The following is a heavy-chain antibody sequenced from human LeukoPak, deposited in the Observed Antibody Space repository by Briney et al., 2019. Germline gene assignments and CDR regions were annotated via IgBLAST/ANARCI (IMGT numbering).Heavy chain of an antibody. CDR3: AKRSSTSSGYFDL. J-gene: IGHJ4*02. Sequence: GGSLRLSCAASGFTVSSNYMSWVRQAPGKGLEWVSYISSSGSTIYYADSVKGRFTISRDNAKNSLYLQMNSLRAEDTAIYYCAKRSSTSSGYFDLWGWGTLVTVSS. D-gene: IGHD3-22*01. CDR1: GFTVSSNY. V-gene: IGHV3-11*01. CDR2: ISSSGSTI.